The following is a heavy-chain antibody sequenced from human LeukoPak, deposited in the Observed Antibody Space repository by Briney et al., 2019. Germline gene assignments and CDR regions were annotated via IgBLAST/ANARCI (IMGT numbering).Heavy chain of an antibody. CDR3: ARDRNWSFDY. CDR1: GFTFSSYG. V-gene: IGHV3-23*01. J-gene: IGHJ4*02. D-gene: IGHD1-1*01. CDR2: ISGSGGST. Sequence: GGTLRLSCAASGFTFSSYGMSWVRQAPGKGLEWVSAISGSGGSTYYADSVKGRLTISRDSDKNSLYLLMNNLRAEDTAVYYCARDRNWSFDYWGQGTLVTVSS.